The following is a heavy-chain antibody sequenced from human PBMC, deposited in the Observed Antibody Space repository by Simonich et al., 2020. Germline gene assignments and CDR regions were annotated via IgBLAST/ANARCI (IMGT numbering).Heavy chain of an antibody. CDR1: GYSISSGYY. J-gene: IGHJ6*02. Sequence: QVQLQESGPGLVKPSEPLSLTCAVSGYSISSGYYWGWIRQPPGKGLEWIGIIYHSGRPYYNPSLKSRVTISVDTSKNQFSLKLSSVTAADTAVYYCARVGYSNYYYYGMDVWGQGTTVTVSS. CDR3: ARVGYSNYYYYGMDV. CDR2: IYHSGRP. V-gene: IGHV4-38-2*01. D-gene: IGHD6-13*01.